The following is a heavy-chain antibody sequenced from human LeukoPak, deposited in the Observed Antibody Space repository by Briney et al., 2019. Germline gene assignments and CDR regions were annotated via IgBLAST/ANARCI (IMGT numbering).Heavy chain of an antibody. V-gene: IGHV3-11*01. CDR2: ISSSGSTI. Sequence: GGSLRLSCAASGFTFSDYYMSWIRQAPGKGLEWVSYISSSGSTIYYADSVKGRFTISRDNSKNTLYLQMNSLRAEDTAVYYCAKVAYYDSSGYYYWGQGTLVTVSS. CDR1: GFTFSDYY. CDR3: AKVAYYDSSGYYY. J-gene: IGHJ4*02. D-gene: IGHD3-22*01.